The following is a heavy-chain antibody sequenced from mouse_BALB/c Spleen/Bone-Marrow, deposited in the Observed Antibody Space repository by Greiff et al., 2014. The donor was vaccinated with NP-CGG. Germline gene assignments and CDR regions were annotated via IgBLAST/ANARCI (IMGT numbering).Heavy chain of an antibody. CDR2: INPSTGYT. Sequence: VQLVESGAELAKPGASVKMSCKASGYTFTSYWMHWVKQRPGQGLEWIGYINPSTGYTEYNQKFKDKATLTADKSSNTAYMQLSSLAAETYAVYCCARWGDDGTFDYWGQGTTLTVAS. V-gene: IGHV1-7*01. J-gene: IGHJ2*01. CDR1: GYTFTSYW. CDR3: ARWGDDGTFDY. D-gene: IGHD2-12*01.